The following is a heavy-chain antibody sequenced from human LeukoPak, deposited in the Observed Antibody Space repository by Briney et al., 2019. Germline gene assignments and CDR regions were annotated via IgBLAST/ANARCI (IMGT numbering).Heavy chain of an antibody. V-gene: IGHV3-23*03. J-gene: IGHJ4*02. CDR2: IYSDGGT. CDR1: GFIVSTSY. D-gene: IGHD6-19*01. CDR3: ARDGSTGWHYFEY. Sequence: PGGSLRLSCAASGFIVSTSYMSWVRQAPGQGLGWVSVIYSDGGTSFAGNTYYADSVEGRFTISRDNSKNTLYLQMNSLGAEDTAVYYCARDGSTGWHYFEYWGQGALVTVSS.